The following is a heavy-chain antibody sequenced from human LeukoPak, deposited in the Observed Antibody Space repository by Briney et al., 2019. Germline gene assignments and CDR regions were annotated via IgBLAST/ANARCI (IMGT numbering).Heavy chain of an antibody. D-gene: IGHD6-13*01. V-gene: IGHV1-46*01. CDR2: INPSGGST. CDR3: ASARSVGRYSGSWYFYYGMDV. CDR1: GYTFTSYY. Sequence: ASVKVSCKASGYTFTSYYMHWVRQAPGQGLEWMGIINPSGGSTSYAQKFQGRVTMTRDTSTSTVYMELSSLRSEDTAVYYCASARSVGRYSGSWYFYYGMDVWGQGTTVTVSS. J-gene: IGHJ6*02.